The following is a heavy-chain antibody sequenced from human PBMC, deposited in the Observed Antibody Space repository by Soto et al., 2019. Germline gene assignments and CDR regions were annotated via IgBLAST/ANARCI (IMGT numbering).Heavy chain of an antibody. CDR1: GGSISSYY. J-gene: IGHJ4*02. V-gene: IGHV4-59*01. CDR2: IYYSGGT. CDR3: AREKRYGNELDY. Sequence: QVQLQESGPGLVKPSETLSLTCTVSGGSISSYYWSWIRQPPGKGLEWIGYIYYSGGTNYNPSLKSRVTISVDTSKNQFSLKLSSVTAADTAVYYCAREKRYGNELDYWGQGTLVTVSS. D-gene: IGHD1-1*01.